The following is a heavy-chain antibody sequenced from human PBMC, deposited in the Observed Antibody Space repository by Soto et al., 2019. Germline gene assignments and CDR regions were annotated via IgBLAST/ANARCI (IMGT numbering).Heavy chain of an antibody. V-gene: IGHV1-24*01. Sequence: ASVKVSCKVSGYTLTELSMHGVRQAPGKGLEWMGYFDPEDGETTYAQKFLGRVTMTKDTSTDTAYMELSSLRSEDTAVYYCATGFCGGDCFRFDYWGQGTLVTVSS. CDR3: ATGFCGGDCFRFDY. CDR2: FDPEDGET. D-gene: IGHD2-21*02. J-gene: IGHJ4*02. CDR1: GYTLTELS.